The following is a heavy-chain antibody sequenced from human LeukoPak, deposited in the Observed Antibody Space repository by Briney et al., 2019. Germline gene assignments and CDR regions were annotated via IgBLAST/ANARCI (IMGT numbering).Heavy chain of an antibody. V-gene: IGHV4-59*08. D-gene: IGHD1-26*01. CDR3: ARRSSDWELLLPGSAFDI. J-gene: IGHJ3*02. CDR1: GGSISSYY. Sequence: NPSETLSLTCTVSGGSISSYYWSWIRQPLGKGLEYMGYIYYDGSTNYNPSLKSRVTISIDTSEIHFSLRLSSVTATDTAVYYCARRSSDWELLLPGSAFDIWGQGTMVTVSS. CDR2: IYYDGST.